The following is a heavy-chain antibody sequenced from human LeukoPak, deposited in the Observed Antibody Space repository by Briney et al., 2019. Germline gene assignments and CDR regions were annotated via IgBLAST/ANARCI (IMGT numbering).Heavy chain of an antibody. Sequence: SETLSLTCAVYGWSFSGYYWSWILQPPGKGLEWIGEINHSGSTTYNPSLKSRVTISVDTSKNQFALKLSSVTAADTAVYYCARRLAYSSSWYHYYYYYMDVWGKGTTVTISS. CDR3: ARRLAYSSSWYHYYYYYMDV. V-gene: IGHV4-34*01. J-gene: IGHJ6*03. CDR2: INHSGST. CDR1: GWSFSGYY. D-gene: IGHD6-13*01.